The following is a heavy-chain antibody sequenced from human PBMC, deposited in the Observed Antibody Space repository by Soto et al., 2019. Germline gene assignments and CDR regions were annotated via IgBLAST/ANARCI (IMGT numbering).Heavy chain of an antibody. D-gene: IGHD7-27*01. CDR3: LRDLRSEDTGLYYCARSATSGDQHFIDS. Sequence: QLLQSGAEVKKTGSSVKISCRTSGWIFTFQYLHWVRQAPGQGLEWLGWMTPYKGAVKYSQRFLTTYTGAVKSSHRIQARPSITRSTSLTPLFLELRDLRSEDTGLYYCARSATSGDQHFIDSWGQGTLVTVSS. CDR2: MTPYKGAV. V-gene: IGHV1-45*02. J-gene: IGHJ4*02. CDR1: GWIFTFQY.